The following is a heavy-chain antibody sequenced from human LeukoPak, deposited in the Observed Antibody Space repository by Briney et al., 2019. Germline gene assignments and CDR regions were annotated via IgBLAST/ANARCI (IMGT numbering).Heavy chain of an antibody. CDR2: ISDSGGST. J-gene: IGHJ4*02. CDR3: AKLSYGSGSSPFDY. CDR1: GFTFSSYA. Sequence: GGSLRLSCAASGFTFSSYAMSWVRQAPGKGLEWVSAISDSGGSTNYADSVKGRFTISRDNSKNTLYLQMNSLRAEDTAVYYCAKLSYGSGSSPFDYWGQGTLVTVSS. D-gene: IGHD3-10*01. V-gene: IGHV3-23*01.